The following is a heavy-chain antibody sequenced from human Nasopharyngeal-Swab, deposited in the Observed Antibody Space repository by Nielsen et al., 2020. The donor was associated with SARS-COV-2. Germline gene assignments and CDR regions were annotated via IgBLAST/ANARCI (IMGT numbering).Heavy chain of an antibody. CDR3: ARLPYSSTPYYALDS. CDR2: IDPSDSYT. V-gene: IGHV5-10-1*01. Sequence: VRQMPGKGLQWMGRIDPSDSYTKYSPSFEGHVTFAADKSIGTVYLQWSSLRASDTAMYYCARLPYSSTPYYALDSWGQGTLVTASS. D-gene: IGHD2-2*01. J-gene: IGHJ5*01.